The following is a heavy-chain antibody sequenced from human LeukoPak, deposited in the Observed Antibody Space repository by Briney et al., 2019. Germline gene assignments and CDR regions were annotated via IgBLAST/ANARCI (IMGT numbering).Heavy chain of an antibody. V-gene: IGHV3-23*01. Sequence: GGSLRLSCAASGFTFSSYTMSWVRQAPGEGLEWVSTITTSDGNTYYADSVKGRFTISRDNSKNTLYLQMNSLRAEDTAVYYCGKNRYSGSLSPFDIWGQGTMVTVSS. CDR1: GFTFSSYT. CDR3: GKNRYSGSLSPFDI. D-gene: IGHD1-26*01. CDR2: ITTSDGNT. J-gene: IGHJ3*02.